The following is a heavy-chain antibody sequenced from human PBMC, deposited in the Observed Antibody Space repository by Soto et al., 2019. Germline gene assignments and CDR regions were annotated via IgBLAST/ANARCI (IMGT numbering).Heavy chain of an antibody. CDR2: ISPMFGAA. Sequence: QVQLVQSGAEMKKPGSSVKVSCQSSGGTFNTYAMNWVRQAPGQGPEWVGDISPMFGAANYAPKFQGRVTITAEESTGTSYMQLSSLTSDDTALYFCAREVQVHSPAFVYWGQGTLVTVSS. CDR3: AREVQVHSPAFVY. D-gene: IGHD2-15*01. J-gene: IGHJ4*02. CDR1: GGTFNTYA. V-gene: IGHV1-69*01.